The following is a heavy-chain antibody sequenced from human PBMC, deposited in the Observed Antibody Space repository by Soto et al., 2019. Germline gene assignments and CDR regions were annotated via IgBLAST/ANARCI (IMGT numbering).Heavy chain of an antibody. CDR3: ATGPSSNWGRYNWFDP. D-gene: IGHD7-27*01. J-gene: IGHJ5*02. CDR2: IKSKTDGGTT. Sequence: GGSLRLSCAASGFTFSNAWMSWVRQAPGKGLEWVGRIKSKTDGGTTDYAAPVKGRFTISRDDSKNTLYLQMNSLKTEDTAVYYCATGPSSNWGRYNWFDPGGQGTLVTVSS. V-gene: IGHV3-15*01. CDR1: GFTFSNAW.